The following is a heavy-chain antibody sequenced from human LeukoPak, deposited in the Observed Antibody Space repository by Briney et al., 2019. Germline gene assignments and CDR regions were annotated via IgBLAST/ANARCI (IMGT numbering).Heavy chain of an antibody. CDR3: AKDRPLNWGYYFDY. CDR2: ISGSGGST. CDR1: GFTFSSYG. V-gene: IGHV3-23*01. J-gene: IGHJ4*02. Sequence: PGGSLRLSCAASGFTFSSYGMSWVRRAPGKGLEWVSAISGSGGSTYYADSVKGRFTISRDTSKNTLYLQMNSLRAEDTAVYYCAKDRPLNWGYYFDYWGQGTLVTVSS. D-gene: IGHD7-27*01.